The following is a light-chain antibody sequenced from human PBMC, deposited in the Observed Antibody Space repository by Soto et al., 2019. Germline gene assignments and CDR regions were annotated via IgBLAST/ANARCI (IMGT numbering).Light chain of an antibody. V-gene: IGLV2-23*01. CDR2: EGS. CDR3: CSYAGSSAWV. CDR1: SSDVGSYNL. J-gene: IGLJ3*02. Sequence: QSALTQPASVSGSPGQSITISCTGTSSDVGSYNLVSWYRQEPGKAPKLMIYEGSKRPSGVSYRFSGSKSGNTASLTISGLQAEDEADYYCCSYAGSSAWVFGGGTKVTAL.